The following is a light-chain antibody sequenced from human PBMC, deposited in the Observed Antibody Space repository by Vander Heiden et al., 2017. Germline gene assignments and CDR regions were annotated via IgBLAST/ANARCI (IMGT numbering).Light chain of an antibody. Sequence: QSALTQPPSASGPPGQSVTISCTGTSRDVGAYNYVSWYQQHPGKAPKLMIYEVTKRPSGVPDRFSGSKSGNTASLTVSGLQAEDEADYYCSSYAGSNGLVFGGGTKLAVL. CDR2: EVT. CDR1: SRDVGAYNY. CDR3: SSYAGSNGLV. J-gene: IGLJ2*01. V-gene: IGLV2-8*01.